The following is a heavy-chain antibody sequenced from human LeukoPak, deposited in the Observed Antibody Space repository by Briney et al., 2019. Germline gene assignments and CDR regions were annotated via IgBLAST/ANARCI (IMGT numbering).Heavy chain of an antibody. CDR1: GGSFSGYY. V-gene: IGHV4-34*01. D-gene: IGHD5-18*01. J-gene: IGHJ4*02. CDR3: ARRPRRYSYGYWDY. CDR2: INHSGST. Sequence: PSETLSLTCAVYGGSFSGYYWSWIRQSPGKGLEWIGEINHSGSTNYNPSLKSRVTFSVDTSKNQFSLKLSSVTAADTAVYYCARRPRRYSYGYWDYWGQGTLATVSS.